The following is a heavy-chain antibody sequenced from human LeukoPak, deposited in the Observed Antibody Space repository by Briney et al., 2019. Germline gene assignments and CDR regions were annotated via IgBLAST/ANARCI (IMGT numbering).Heavy chain of an antibody. D-gene: IGHD3/OR15-3a*01. J-gene: IGHJ5*02. CDR2: INPSGGST. V-gene: IGHV1-46*01. CDR3: ARVWTGGSYLSRFDP. CDR1: GYTFTSYY. Sequence: ASVKVSCKASGYTFTSYYMDWVRQAPGQGLEWMGIINPSGGSTSYAQKFQGRVTMTRDTSTSTVYMELSSLRSDDTAVYYCARVWTGGSYLSRFDPWGQGTLVTVSS.